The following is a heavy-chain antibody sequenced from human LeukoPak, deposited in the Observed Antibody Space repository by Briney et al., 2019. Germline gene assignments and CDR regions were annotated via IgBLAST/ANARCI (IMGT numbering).Heavy chain of an antibody. CDR1: GFTFSNYA. J-gene: IGHJ4*02. CDR2: ISYDGSNK. V-gene: IGHV3-30*04. Sequence: GGFLRLSCAASGFTFSNYAIHWVRQAPGKGLEWVALISYDGSNKYYAGSVKGRFTISRDNFNNTLYLQMNSLRAEDTAVYYCAGFLGLSVRSSVYSDYWGQGTLVTVSS. D-gene: IGHD3-22*01. CDR3: AGFLGLSVRSSVYSDY.